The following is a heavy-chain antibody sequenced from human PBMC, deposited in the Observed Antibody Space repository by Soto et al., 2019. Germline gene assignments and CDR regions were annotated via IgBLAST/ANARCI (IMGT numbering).Heavy chain of an antibody. CDR3: AREERYYGSGSYNFDY. CDR1: GGTLSSYA. D-gene: IGHD3-10*01. V-gene: IGHV1-69*13. Sequence: GASVKVSCKASGGTLSSYAISWVRQAPGQGLEWMGGIIPIFGTANYAQKFQGRVTITADESTSTAYMELSSLRSEDTAVYYCAREERYYGSGSYNFDYWGQGTLVTVSS. CDR2: IIPIFGTA. J-gene: IGHJ4*02.